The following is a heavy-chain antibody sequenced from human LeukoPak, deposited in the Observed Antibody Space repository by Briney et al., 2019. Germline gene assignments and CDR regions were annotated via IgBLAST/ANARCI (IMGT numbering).Heavy chain of an antibody. D-gene: IGHD3-22*01. J-gene: IGHJ6*03. CDR3: ARGRHDSSGYYPDYYYCYMDV. V-gene: IGHV3-7*01. CDR2: IKQDGSEK. Sequence: GGSLRLSCAASGFTFSSYWMSWVRQAPGKGLEWVANIKQDGSEKYYVDSVKGRFTISRDNAKNSLYLQMNSLRAEDTAVYYCARGRHDSSGYYPDYYYCYMDVWGKGTTVTVSS. CDR1: GFTFSSYW.